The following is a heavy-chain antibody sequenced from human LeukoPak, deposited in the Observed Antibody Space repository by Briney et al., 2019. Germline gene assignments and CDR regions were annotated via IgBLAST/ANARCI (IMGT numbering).Heavy chain of an antibody. Sequence: GSLRLSCTVSGGSISSYYWSWIRQPPGKGLEWIGYIYYSGSTNYNPSLKSRVTISVDTSKNQFSLRLSSVTAADTAVYYCARAEHSSSWYGGYYYYYYMDVWGKGTTVTVSS. V-gene: IGHV4-59*01. CDR3: ARAEHSSSWYGGYYYYYYMDV. D-gene: IGHD6-13*01. J-gene: IGHJ6*03. CDR2: IYYSGST. CDR1: GGSISSYY.